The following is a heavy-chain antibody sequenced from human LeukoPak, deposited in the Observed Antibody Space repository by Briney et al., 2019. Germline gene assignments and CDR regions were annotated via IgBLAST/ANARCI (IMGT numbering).Heavy chain of an antibody. D-gene: IGHD3-10*02. CDR3: ARGYPSTLYKADYVRPYYLDY. V-gene: IGHV1-69*06. CDR1: GGTFSSYI. Sequence: SVKVSCKASGGTFSSYIIKWVQQAPGQGLEWMGGIIPMFGTTIYAQKFQGRVTITADKSTSTAYMELSSLRSEDTAVYYCARGYPSTLYKADYVRPYYLDYWGQGTLVTVSS. CDR2: IIPMFGTT. J-gene: IGHJ4*02.